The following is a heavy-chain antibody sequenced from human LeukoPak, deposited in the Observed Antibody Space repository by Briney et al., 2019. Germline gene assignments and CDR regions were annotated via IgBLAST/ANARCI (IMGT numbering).Heavy chain of an antibody. CDR3: NSGTYYNRDY. D-gene: IGHD3-10*01. CDR2: INHSGST. V-gene: IGHV4-34*03. Sequence: SETLSLTCAVYGGSFSGYYWSWIRQPPGKGLEWIGEINHSGSTNYNPSLKSRVTISIDTSKNQFSLKVTSMTAADTAVYFCNSGTYYNRDYWGQGTLVTVSS. CDR1: GGSFSGYY. J-gene: IGHJ4*02.